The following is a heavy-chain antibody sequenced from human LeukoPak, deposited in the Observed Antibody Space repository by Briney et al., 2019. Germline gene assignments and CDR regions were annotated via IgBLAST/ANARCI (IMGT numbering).Heavy chain of an antibody. V-gene: IGHV4-59*01. CDR2: IYYSGST. Sequence: PSETLSLTCTVSGGSISSYYWGWIRQPPGKGLEWIGYIYYSGSTNYNPSLKSRVTISVDTSKNQFSLKLSSVTAADTAVYYCARDFDRDGYNFFDYWGQGTLVTVSS. CDR3: ARDFDRDGYNFFDY. J-gene: IGHJ4*02. D-gene: IGHD5-24*01. CDR1: GGSISSYY.